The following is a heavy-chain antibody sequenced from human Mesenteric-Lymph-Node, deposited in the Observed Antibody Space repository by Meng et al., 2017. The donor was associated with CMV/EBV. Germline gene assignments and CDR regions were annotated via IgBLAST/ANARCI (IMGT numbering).Heavy chain of an antibody. J-gene: IGHJ6*02. CDR2: FYYTGSS. Sequence: SETLSLTCTVSGDSVTSGHYYWNWIRQPPGKNLEWIGYFYYTGSSTYNPSLKSRVTISVDTFKNQFSLKLSSVTAADTAVYYCARDNVFKDGMDVWGQGTTVTVSS. CDR3: ARDNVFKDGMDV. CDR1: GDSVTSGHYY. V-gene: IGHV4-61*01. D-gene: IGHD2-8*01.